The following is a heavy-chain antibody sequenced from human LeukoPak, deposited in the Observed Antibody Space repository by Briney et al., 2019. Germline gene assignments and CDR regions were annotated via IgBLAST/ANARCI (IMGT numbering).Heavy chain of an antibody. CDR3: ARKLVFDY. CDR1: GGTFSSYA. V-gene: IGHV1-18*01. CDR2: INPADGNT. J-gene: IGHJ4*02. Sequence: GASVKVSCKSSGGTFSSYAISWVRHAPGQGLEWMGWINPADGNTTSARKFHGRLIMTTDTSTNTAHMEMRGLRSDDTAVYYCARKLVFDYWGQGTLVSVSS.